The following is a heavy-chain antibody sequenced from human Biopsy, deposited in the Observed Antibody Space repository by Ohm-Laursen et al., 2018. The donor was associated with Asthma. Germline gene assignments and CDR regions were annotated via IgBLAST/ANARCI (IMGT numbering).Heavy chain of an antibody. V-gene: IGHV4-59*01. CDR1: GGSINSDY. CDR3: ARDQGDSKFDY. J-gene: IGHJ4*02. CDR2: SSYSGFR. D-gene: IGHD3-16*01. Sequence: SETLSLTCAFSGGSINSDYWSWIRQPPGKGLEWIGLSSYSGFRKYNPSLKSRVTISVDTSKNQLSLNLTSVLAADTAVYYCARDQGDSKFDYWGQGILVTVSS.